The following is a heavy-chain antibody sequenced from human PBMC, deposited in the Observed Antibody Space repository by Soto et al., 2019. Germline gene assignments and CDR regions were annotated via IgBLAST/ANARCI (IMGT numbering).Heavy chain of an antibody. V-gene: IGHV1-18*01. D-gene: IGHD3-10*01. CDR3: ARGPQRGWFGEGYYYYGMDV. CDR1: VYQYTGYC. Sequence: SVKVAWQTSVYQYTGYCISWERQAPGQGLEWMGWNSAYNGNTNYAQKLQGRVTMTTDTSTSTAYMELRSLRSDETAVYYCARGPQRGWFGEGYYYYGMDVWGQGTTVTSSS. J-gene: IGHJ6*01. CDR2: NSAYNGNT.